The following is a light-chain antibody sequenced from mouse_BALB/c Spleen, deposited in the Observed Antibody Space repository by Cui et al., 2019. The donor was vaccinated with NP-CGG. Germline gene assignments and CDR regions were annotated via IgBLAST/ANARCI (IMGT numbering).Light chain of an antibody. CDR2: GTK. Sequence: QPVVTQESALTTSPADAVTLTCRSSTGAVTTSNYANLVQEKPDHFFTGLIGGTKNRAPGVPARFAGSLIGDKAALTITGAPTEDEAIFFCALWYSNHWVFGGGTKLTVL. CDR3: ALWYSNHWV. CDR1: TGAVTTSNY. V-gene: IGLV1*01. J-gene: IGLJ1*01.